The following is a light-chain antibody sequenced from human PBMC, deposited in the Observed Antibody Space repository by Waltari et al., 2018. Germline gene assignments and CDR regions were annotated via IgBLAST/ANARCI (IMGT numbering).Light chain of an antibody. V-gene: IGLV3-25*03. Sequence: SYGLTQPPSVSVSPGQTAKINCSGDVLPRQYAAWYRQRPGQAPIMLIYKDIERPSGIPDRFSGSSPGTTVTLAISGVQAEDDGDYFCQSTDTNSGTRVFGSGTKVNVL. CDR3: QSTDTNSGTRV. CDR2: KDI. CDR1: VLPRQY. J-gene: IGLJ1*01.